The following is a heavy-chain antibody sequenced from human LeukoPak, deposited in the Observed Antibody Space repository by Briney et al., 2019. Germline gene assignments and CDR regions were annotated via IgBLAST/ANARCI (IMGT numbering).Heavy chain of an antibody. V-gene: IGHV4-39*07. J-gene: IGHJ6*03. D-gene: IGHD3-22*01. CDR2: IYYTGSS. CDR3: TRAASSGPLFTYHMDV. Sequence: SETLSLTCSVSGGSIRSSDDYWGFVRQTPGKGLEWIGSIYYTGSSHYNPSLKSRATTSVDTSKNQFSLKLTSVTAADTAVYYCTRAASSGPLFTYHMDVWGKGTTVTVSS. CDR1: GGSIRSSDDY.